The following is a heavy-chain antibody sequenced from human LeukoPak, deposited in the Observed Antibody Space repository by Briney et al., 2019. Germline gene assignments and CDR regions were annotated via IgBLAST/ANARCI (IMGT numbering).Heavy chain of an antibody. CDR1: NDSISSSSYY. CDR3: AREGSRGYGGLVP. V-gene: IGHV4-39*07. J-gene: IGHJ5*02. CDR2: IYYSGYT. D-gene: IGHD4-23*01. Sequence: SETLSLTCTVSNDSISSSSYYWAWIRQPPGKGLEWIGSIYYSGYTYYNPSLKSRVTISVDTSKNQFSLNLYSVAAADTAVYYCAREGSRGYGGLVPWGQGTLVTVSS.